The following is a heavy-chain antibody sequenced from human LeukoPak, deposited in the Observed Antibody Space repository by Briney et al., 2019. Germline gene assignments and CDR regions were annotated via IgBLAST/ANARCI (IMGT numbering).Heavy chain of an antibody. D-gene: IGHD3-3*01. Sequence: PGGSLRLSCAASGFTFSSYAMSWVRQAPGKGLEWVSAIGGSGSSTYYAGSVKGRFTISRDNSKNTLYLQMNSLRAEDTAVYYCAKVTIQGTPDNWFDPWGQGTLVTVSS. CDR2: IGGSGSST. CDR3: AKVTIQGTPDNWFDP. V-gene: IGHV3-23*01. J-gene: IGHJ5*02. CDR1: GFTFSSYA.